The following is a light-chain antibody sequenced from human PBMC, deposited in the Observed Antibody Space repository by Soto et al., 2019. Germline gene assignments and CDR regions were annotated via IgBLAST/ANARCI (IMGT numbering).Light chain of an antibody. Sequence: QSALTQPPSASGSPGQSVTISCTGTSSDVGGYDYVSWYQQHPGKAPKLMVHDVNKRPSGVPDRFSGSKSGNTASLTVSGLQAEDEADYYCSSHAGTNHAFVFGTGTKLTVL. J-gene: IGLJ1*01. CDR2: DVN. CDR3: SSHAGTNHAFV. V-gene: IGLV2-8*01. CDR1: SSDVGGYDY.